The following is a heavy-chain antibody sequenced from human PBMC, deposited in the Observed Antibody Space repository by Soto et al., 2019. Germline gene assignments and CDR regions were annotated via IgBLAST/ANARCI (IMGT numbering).Heavy chain of an antibody. D-gene: IGHD3-10*01. CDR2: IIPILGIA. CDR3: ARDQKTMVRGSYYYYMDV. J-gene: IGHJ6*03. CDR1: GGTFSSYT. V-gene: IGHV1-69*08. Sequence: QVQRVQSGAEVKKPGSSVKVSCEASGGTFSSYTISWVRQAPGQGLEWMGMIIPILGIANYAQKFQGRVTITADKSTSTAYMELSSLRSEDTAVYYCARDQKTMVRGSYYYYMDVWGKGTTVTVSS.